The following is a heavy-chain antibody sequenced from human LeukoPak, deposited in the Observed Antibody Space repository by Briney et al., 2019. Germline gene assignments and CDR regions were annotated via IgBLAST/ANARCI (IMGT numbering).Heavy chain of an antibody. CDR3: ARLGKGDYGDFLDRYAFDI. CDR2: INPNSGGT. CDR1: GYTFTGNY. D-gene: IGHD4-17*01. V-gene: IGHV1-2*02. Sequence: ASVKVSCKASGYTFTGNYMHRVRQAPGQGLEWRGWINPNSGGTNYSQKFQGRVTMTRDTSISTDYMELSRLRSDDTAVYYCARLGKGDYGDFLDRYAFDIWGQGTMVTVSS. J-gene: IGHJ3*02.